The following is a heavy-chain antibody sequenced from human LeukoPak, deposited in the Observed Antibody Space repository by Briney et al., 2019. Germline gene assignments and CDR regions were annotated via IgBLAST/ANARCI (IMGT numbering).Heavy chain of an antibody. V-gene: IGHV4-61*02. D-gene: IGHD1-1*01. CDR3: ATRYGKLDS. CDR2: IYASGNI. Sequence: SQTLSLTCTVSGGSISSGSYYWSWIRQPAGKGLEWIGRIYASGNINYNPSLKSRVTISVDTSKNQFSLKLSSVTAADTAVYYCATRYGKLDSWGQGTLVTVSS. CDR1: GGSISSGSYY. J-gene: IGHJ5*01.